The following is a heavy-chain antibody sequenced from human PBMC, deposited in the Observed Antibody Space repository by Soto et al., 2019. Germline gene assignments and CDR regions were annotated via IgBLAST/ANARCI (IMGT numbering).Heavy chain of an antibody. CDR3: ARESGYGYFQH. CDR2: IYYSGST. J-gene: IGHJ1*01. V-gene: IGHV4-59*01. CDR1: GGSISSYY. D-gene: IGHD3-3*01. Sequence: PSETLSLTCTVSGGSISSYYWSWIRQPPGKGLEWIGYIYYSGSTNYNPSLKSRVTISVDTSKNQFSLKLSSVTAADTAVYYCARESGYGYFQHWGQGTLVTVSS.